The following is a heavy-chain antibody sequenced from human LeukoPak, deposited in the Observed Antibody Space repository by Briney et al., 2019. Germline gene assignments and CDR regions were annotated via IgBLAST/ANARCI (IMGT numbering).Heavy chain of an antibody. V-gene: IGHV4-39*01. CDR3: ARHCSGGTCYSDFDY. J-gene: IGHJ4*02. D-gene: IGHD2-15*01. CDR1: GGSISSSGYY. Sequence: SETLSLTCTVSGGSISSSGYYWGWIRQPPGKGLEWIGSIFYTGSTYYNPSLKSRVTLSIDTSKNQFSLKLNSVTAADTAVYYCARHCSGGTCYSDFDYWGQGTLVTVSS. CDR2: IFYTGST.